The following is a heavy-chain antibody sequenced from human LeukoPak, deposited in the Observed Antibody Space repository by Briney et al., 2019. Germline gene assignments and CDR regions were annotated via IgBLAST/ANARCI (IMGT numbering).Heavy chain of an antibody. D-gene: IGHD3-10*01. CDR2: INPNSGGT. J-gene: IGHJ5*02. Sequence: ASAKGSCKASGYTFTGYYMHWVRQAPGQGLEWMGWINPNSGGTNYAQKFQGRVTMTRDTSISTAYMELSRLRSDDTAVYYCARDMVRGVSDWFDPWGQGTLVTVSS. CDR1: GYTFTGYY. V-gene: IGHV1-2*02. CDR3: ARDMVRGVSDWFDP.